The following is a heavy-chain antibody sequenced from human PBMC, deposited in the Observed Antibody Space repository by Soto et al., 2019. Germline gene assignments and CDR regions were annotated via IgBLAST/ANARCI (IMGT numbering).Heavy chain of an antibody. CDR1: GGSISSYY. D-gene: IGHD3-10*01. Sequence: QVQLQESGPGLVKPSETLSLTCTVSGGSISSYYWSWIRQPPGKGLEWIGYIYYSGSTNYNPSPKSRVTISVDTSKNQFSMKLSSVTAADTAVYYCAREAGAGYYGMDVW. CDR3: AREAGAGYYGMDV. J-gene: IGHJ6*01. CDR2: IYYSGST. V-gene: IGHV4-59*01.